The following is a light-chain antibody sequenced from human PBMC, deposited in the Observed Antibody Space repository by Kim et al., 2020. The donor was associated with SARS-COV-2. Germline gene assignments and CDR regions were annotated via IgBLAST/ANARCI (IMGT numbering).Light chain of an antibody. CDR3: SSYTSSSTYV. V-gene: IGLV2-14*04. CDR1: SSDVGGYNY. Sequence: GQCITVSCTGTSSDVGGYNYVSWYQQHPGKAPKLMIYDVSKRPSGVSNRFSGSKSGNTASLTISGLQAEDEADYYCSSYTSSSTYVFGTGTKVTVL. CDR2: DVS. J-gene: IGLJ1*01.